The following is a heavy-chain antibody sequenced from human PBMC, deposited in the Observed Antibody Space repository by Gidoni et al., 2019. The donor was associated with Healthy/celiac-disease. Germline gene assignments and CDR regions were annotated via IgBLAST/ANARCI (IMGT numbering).Heavy chain of an antibody. J-gene: IGHJ6*02. CDR1: GFTLSSYG. CDR2: IWYDGSNK. V-gene: IGHV3-33*01. CDR3: ARERWFGESTGYYGMDV. Sequence: QVQLVESGGGVVQPGRSLRLSCAASGFTLSSYGMHWVRQAPGKGLEWVAVIWYDGSNKYYADSVKGRFTISRDNSKNTLYLQMNSLRAEDTAVYYCARERWFGESTGYYGMDVWGQGTTVTVSS. D-gene: IGHD3-10*01.